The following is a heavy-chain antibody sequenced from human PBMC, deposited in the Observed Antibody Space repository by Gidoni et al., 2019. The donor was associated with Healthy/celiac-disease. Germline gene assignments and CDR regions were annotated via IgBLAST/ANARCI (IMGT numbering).Heavy chain of an antibody. J-gene: IGHJ6*02. CDR1: GYTFPSSD. D-gene: IGHD2-8*01. Sequence: QVQLVQSGAEVKKPGASVKVSCKASGYTFPSSDINWGRQATGQGLEWMGWMNPNSGNTGYAQKFQGRVTMTRNTSISTAYMELSSLRSEDTAVYYCARGGTPQWWKSYYYGMDVWGQGTTVTVSS. V-gene: IGHV1-8*01. CDR3: ARGGTPQWWKSYYYGMDV. CDR2: MNPNSGNT.